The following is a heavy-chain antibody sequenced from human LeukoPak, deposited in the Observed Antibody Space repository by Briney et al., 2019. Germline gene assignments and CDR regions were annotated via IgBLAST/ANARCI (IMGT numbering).Heavy chain of an antibody. Sequence: SETLSLPCIVSGGSISSSSYYWRGIRQPPGKGLEWIGTIYYSGSTHYDPSLRSRVTISMDTSKNLFSLRLTSVTAADTAIYYCARLDYFATTGEPRYYFMDVWGKGTTVTVSS. J-gene: IGHJ6*03. CDR2: IYYSGST. CDR3: ARLDYFATTGEPRYYFMDV. CDR1: GGSISSSSYY. V-gene: IGHV4-39*07. D-gene: IGHD3-22*01.